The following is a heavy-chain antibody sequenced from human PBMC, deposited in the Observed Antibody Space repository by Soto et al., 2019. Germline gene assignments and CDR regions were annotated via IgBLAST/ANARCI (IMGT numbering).Heavy chain of an antibody. V-gene: IGHV4-59*01. J-gene: IGHJ6*02. CDR1: GGSISSDY. Sequence: SETLSLTCTVSGGSISSDYWSWIRQPPGKGLEWIGYIYYSGSTNYNPSLKSRVTISVDTSKNQFSLKLSSVTAADTAVYYCATGPGLAYCGGDCSYGMDVWGQGTTVTVSS. D-gene: IGHD2-21*02. CDR3: ATGPGLAYCGGDCSYGMDV. CDR2: IYYSGST.